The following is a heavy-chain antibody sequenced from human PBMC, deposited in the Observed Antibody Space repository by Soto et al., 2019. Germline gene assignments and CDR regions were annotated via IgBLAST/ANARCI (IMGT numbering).Heavy chain of an antibody. J-gene: IGHJ4*02. D-gene: IGHD3-10*01. CDR3: ARDSGMWFGELTYYFDY. CDR2: INPNSGGT. CDR1: GYTFTGYY. V-gene: IGHV1-2*04. Sequence: QVQLVQSGAEVKKPGASVKVSCKASGYTFTGYYMHWVRQAPGQGLEWMGWINPNSGGTNYAQKFQGWVTMTRDTSISTADMELSRLRSDDTAVYYCARDSGMWFGELTYYFDYWGQGTLVTVSS.